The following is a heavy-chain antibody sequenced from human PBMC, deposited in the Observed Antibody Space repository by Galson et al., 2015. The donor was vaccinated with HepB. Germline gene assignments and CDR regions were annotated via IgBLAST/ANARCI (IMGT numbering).Heavy chain of an antibody. J-gene: IGHJ4*02. CDR3: ARDIPNDNAFDY. CDR1: GGSISSYY. CDR2: IYYSGST. V-gene: IGHV4-59*01. Sequence: SETLSLTCTVSGGSISSYYWSWIRQPPGKGLEWIGYIYYSGSTNYNPSLKSRVTISVDTSKNQFSLRLSSVTAADTAVYYCARDIPNDNAFDYWGQGTLVTVSS. D-gene: IGHD3-16*01.